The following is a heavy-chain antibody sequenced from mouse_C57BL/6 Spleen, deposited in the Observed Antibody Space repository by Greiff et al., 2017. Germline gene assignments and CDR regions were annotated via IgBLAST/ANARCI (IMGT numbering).Heavy chain of an antibody. CDR2: IYPGSGST. CDR3: ARSPNWDYAMDY. CDR1: GYTFTSYW. D-gene: IGHD4-1*02. V-gene: IGHV1-55*01. J-gene: IGHJ4*01. Sequence: QVQLQQPGAELVKPGASVKMSCKASGYTFTSYWITWVKQRPGQGLEWIGDIYPGSGSTNYNEKFNSKATLTVDTSSSTAYMQLSSLTSEDSAVYYCARSPNWDYAMDYWGQGTSVTVSS.